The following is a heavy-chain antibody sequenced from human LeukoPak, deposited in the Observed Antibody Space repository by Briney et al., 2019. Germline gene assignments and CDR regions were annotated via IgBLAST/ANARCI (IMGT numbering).Heavy chain of an antibody. D-gene: IGHD3-10*01. Sequence: GGSLRLSCAASGFTFSSYQMNWVRQAPGKGLEWVSYISTGGPNIYYADSVKGRFTISRDNGKSSLYLQMDSLRAEDTAVYFCARDALKEVQGFDYWGQGTLVTVFS. CDR2: ISTGGPNI. CDR3: ARDALKEVQGFDY. CDR1: GFTFSSYQ. J-gene: IGHJ4*02. V-gene: IGHV3-48*03.